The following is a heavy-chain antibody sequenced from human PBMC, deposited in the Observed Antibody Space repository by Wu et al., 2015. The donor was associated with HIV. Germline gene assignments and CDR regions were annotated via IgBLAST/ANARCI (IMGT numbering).Heavy chain of an antibody. J-gene: IGHJ5*02. CDR1: GYTFTDYY. CDR3: ARATTTMAINYFDH. Sequence: QVHLVQSGAEVKKPGASVKVSCKASGYTFTDYYLHWLRQVPGQGPEWMGSINRGSAAPKYAQKFQGRVGLTRDTSINTAYLEVSRLTSDDTAVYYCARATTTMAINYFDHWGQGTLVTV. CDR2: INRGSAAP. V-gene: IGHV1-2*02. D-gene: IGHD4/OR15-4a*01.